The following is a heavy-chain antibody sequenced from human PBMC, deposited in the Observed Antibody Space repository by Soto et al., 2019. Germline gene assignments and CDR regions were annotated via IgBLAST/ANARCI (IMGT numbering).Heavy chain of an antibody. Sequence: ASVKVSCKASGYTFTGYYMHWVRQAPGQGLEWMGWINPNSGGANYAQKFQGRVTMTRGTSISTAYMELSRLRSDDTAVYYCAREDIVVMVAATPSRWFDPWGQGTLVTVSS. V-gene: IGHV1-2*02. CDR3: AREDIVVMVAATPSRWFDP. D-gene: IGHD2-15*01. CDR2: INPNSGGA. CDR1: GYTFTGYY. J-gene: IGHJ5*02.